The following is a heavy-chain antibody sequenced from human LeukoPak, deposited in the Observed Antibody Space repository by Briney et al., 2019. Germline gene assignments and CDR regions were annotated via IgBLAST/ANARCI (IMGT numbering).Heavy chain of an antibody. D-gene: IGHD5-24*01. CDR3: VRLGRDGYTYGAAY. Sequence: GGSLTHSCAGSGYSFDDYGMRWVRQAPGKGLEWVAGINWNGGSTGYAASVKGRCTISRDNAKNALYLEMNSLRAEDTAFYYCVRLGRDGYTYGAAYCGLGTLVTVSS. CDR1: GYSFDDYG. J-gene: IGHJ1*01. CDR2: INWNGGST. V-gene: IGHV3-20*04.